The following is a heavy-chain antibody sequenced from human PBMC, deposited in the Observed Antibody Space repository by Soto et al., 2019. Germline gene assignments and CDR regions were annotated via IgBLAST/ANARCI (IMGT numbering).Heavy chain of an antibody. D-gene: IGHD3-16*01. Sequence: QITLKESGPTLVHPTQVLTLTCTFSGFSLSTTGVGVGWIRQPPGEALEWLAVTYWDDYKRYSPSLKSRVTSTKDTAKNQVVLKMTNLDPVDTATYYCVHITSTYGGVERNDAFDIWGQGTMVTVSS. CDR3: VHITSTYGGVERNDAFDI. V-gene: IGHV2-5*02. CDR1: GFSLSTTGVG. CDR2: TYWDDYK. J-gene: IGHJ3*02.